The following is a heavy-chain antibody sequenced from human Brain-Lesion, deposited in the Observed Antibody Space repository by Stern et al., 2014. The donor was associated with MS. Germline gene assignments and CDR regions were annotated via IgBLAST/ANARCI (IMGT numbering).Heavy chain of an antibody. CDR3: ARGRVVPGFQYYATDV. CDR2: IFNRGST. D-gene: IGHD2-2*01. V-gene: IGHV4-61*02. Sequence: QLQLQESGPGLVKPSQTLSLSCTVSGGSISSGGYYWSWIRQPAGKGLEWIGRIFNRGSTSYNPSPKNRVTISIDTSKNQFSLRLNSMTAADTAVYYCARGRVVPGFQYYATDVWGQGTTVIVSS. CDR1: GGSISSGGYY. J-gene: IGHJ6*02.